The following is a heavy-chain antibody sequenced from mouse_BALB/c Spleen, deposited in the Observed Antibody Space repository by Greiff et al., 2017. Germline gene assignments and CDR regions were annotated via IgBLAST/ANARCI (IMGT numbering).Heavy chain of an antibody. Sequence: DVMLVESGGGLVKPGGSLKLSCAASGFTFSSYAMSWVRQSPEKRLEWVAEISSGGSYTYYPDTVTGRFTISRDNAKNTLYLEMSSLRSEDTAMYYCAIMITTYFDYWGQGTTLTVSS. D-gene: IGHD2-4*01. V-gene: IGHV5-9-4*01. J-gene: IGHJ2*01. CDR2: ISSGGSYT. CDR1: GFTFSSYA. CDR3: AIMITTYFDY.